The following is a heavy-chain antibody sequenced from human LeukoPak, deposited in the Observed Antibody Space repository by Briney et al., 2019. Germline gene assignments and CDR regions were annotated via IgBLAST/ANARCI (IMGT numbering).Heavy chain of an antibody. D-gene: IGHD4-17*01. J-gene: IGHJ2*01. Sequence: GGSLRLSCAASGFTFSNLAMGWVRQAPGKGLAWVSGISGSGGGTYYVDSVRGRFTISRDNSKNTLFLDMNNMRADDTAVYFCVKDNYADYASGGVDWYFDLWGRGTLVTVSS. CDR2: ISGSGGGT. CDR1: GFTFSNLA. CDR3: VKDNYADYASGGVDWYFDL. V-gene: IGHV3-23*01.